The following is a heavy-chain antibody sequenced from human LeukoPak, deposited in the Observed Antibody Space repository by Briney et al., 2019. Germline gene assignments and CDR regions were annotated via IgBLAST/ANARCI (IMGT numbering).Heavy chain of an antibody. CDR2: IYGADNT. Sequence: GGSLRLSCTVSGVTVDSNYMSWVRQAPGRGLEWVSIIYGADNTYYADSVKGRFTISRDNSRNTLCLQMDSLRVEDTAVYYCARLSYYVSGSPIDYWGQGTLVTVSS. J-gene: IGHJ4*02. CDR3: ARLSYYVSGSPIDY. D-gene: IGHD3-10*01. V-gene: IGHV3-53*01. CDR1: GVTVDSNY.